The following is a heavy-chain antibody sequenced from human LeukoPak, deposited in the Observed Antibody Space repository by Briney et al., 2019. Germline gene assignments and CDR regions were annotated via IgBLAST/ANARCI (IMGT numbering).Heavy chain of an antibody. D-gene: IGHD6-19*01. CDR2: ISWNSGSI. CDR1: GFTFDDYA. V-gene: IGHV3-9*01. CDR3: AKDHGGIAVAPFDY. Sequence: GRSLRLSCAASGFTFDDYAMHWVRQAPGKGLEWVSGISWNSGSIGYADSVKGRFTISRDNAKNSLYLQMNSLRAEDTALYYCAKDHGGIAVAPFDYWGQGTLVTVSS. J-gene: IGHJ4*02.